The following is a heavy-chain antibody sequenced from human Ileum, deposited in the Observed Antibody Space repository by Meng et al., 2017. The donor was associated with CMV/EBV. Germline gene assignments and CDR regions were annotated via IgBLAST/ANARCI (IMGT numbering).Heavy chain of an antibody. CDR2: IYYSGST. Sequence: GSLRLSCSVSGGSISSYYWSWIRQPPGKGLEWIGYIYYSGSTNYNPSLKSRVTISVDTSKNQFSLKLSSVTAADTAVYYCAARGADGSSWYYYWGQGTQVTVSS. D-gene: IGHD6-13*01. J-gene: IGHJ4*02. V-gene: IGHV4-59*01. CDR3: AARGADGSSWYYY. CDR1: GGSISSYY.